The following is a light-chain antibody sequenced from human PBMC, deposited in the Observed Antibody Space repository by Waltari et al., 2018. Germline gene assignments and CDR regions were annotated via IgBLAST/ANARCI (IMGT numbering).Light chain of an antibody. CDR2: CND. Sequence: QSVVTQSPSASGAPWPTVTISCSGSNSNIGRTTVNWYQKAPGAAPSHLIYCNDPRPSGVPDRFSASKSGTSASLAISGLQSEDEADYYCATWDARLTAVVFGGGTKVTVL. J-gene: IGLJ2*01. CDR1: NSNIGRTT. V-gene: IGLV1-44*01. CDR3: ATWDARLTAVV.